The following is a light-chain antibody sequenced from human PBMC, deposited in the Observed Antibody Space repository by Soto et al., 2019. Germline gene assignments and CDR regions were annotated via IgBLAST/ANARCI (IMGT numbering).Light chain of an antibody. CDR3: HNLPPLP. V-gene: IGKV1-33*01. CDR2: DAS. Sequence: DIQMTQSPSSLSASIGDRVTITCQASQDITNYLNWCQQKPGKAPNLLIYDASSLETGVPSRFSGSESGTDFTFPISSLLPEDITTYMYHNLPPLPFGGGTKVEI. J-gene: IGKJ4*01. CDR1: QDITNY.